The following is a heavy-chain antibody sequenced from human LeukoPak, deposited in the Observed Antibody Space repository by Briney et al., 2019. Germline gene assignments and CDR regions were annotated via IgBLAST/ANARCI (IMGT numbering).Heavy chain of an antibody. V-gene: IGHV3-48*01. Sequence: PGGSLRLSCAASGFTFSIYSMNWVRQAPGKGLEWVSYISSSSSTIYYADSVKGRFTISRDNAKNSLSLQMNSLRAEDTAVYYCARQGGSSSPYYFDYWGQGTLVTVSS. CDR2: ISSSSSTI. CDR1: GFTFSIYS. CDR3: ARQGGSSSPYYFDY. J-gene: IGHJ4*02. D-gene: IGHD6-6*01.